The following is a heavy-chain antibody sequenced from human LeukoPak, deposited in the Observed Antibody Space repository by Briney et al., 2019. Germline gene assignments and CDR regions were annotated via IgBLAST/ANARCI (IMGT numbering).Heavy chain of an antibody. Sequence: GASVKVACMTSGYTFTNYGMHWVRQAPRQSPEWMGWINTGNGNTKSSQKFQDRVTLTRDTSASTGYMELNSLSSEDTAVYYCARVPLHDDSRHYYPHWGQGTPVTVSS. D-gene: IGHD3-22*01. V-gene: IGHV1-3*04. CDR1: GYTFTNYG. CDR3: ARVPLHDDSRHYYPH. J-gene: IGHJ1*01. CDR2: INTGNGNT.